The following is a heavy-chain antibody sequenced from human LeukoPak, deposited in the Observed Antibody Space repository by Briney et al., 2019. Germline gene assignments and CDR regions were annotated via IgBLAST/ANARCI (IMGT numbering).Heavy chain of an antibody. J-gene: IGHJ4*02. CDR1: GFTFASYA. D-gene: IGHD3-10*01. CDR2: ISGSGGST. CDR3: ARDYDYTMVRGVKGFDY. Sequence: GGSLRLSCAASGFTFASYAMSWVRQAPGKGLEWVSRISGSGGSTYYADSVKGRFTISRDNSKNTLYLQMNSLRAEDTAVYYCARDYDYTMVRGVKGFDYWGQGTLVTVSS. V-gene: IGHV3-23*01.